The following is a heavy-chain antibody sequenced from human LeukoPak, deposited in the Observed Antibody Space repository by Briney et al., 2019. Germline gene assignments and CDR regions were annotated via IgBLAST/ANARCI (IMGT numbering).Heavy chain of an antibody. D-gene: IGHD6-6*01. CDR3: ASHRAYSSSSPFDY. CDR1: GGSISSLY. V-gene: IGHV4-59*08. Sequence: SETLSLTCSVSGGSISSLYWSWIRQPPGKGLEWIGYIYYTGSTNYNPSLKSRVTMFVDMSKNQFSLRLSSVTAADTAVYYCASHRAYSSSSPFDYWGQGTLVTVSS. CDR2: IYYTGST. J-gene: IGHJ4*02.